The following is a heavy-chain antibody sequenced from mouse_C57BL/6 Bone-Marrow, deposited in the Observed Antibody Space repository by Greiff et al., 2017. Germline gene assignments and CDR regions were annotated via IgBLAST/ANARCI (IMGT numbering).Heavy chain of an antibody. J-gene: IGHJ4*01. CDR3: AEHGIAMDY. D-gene: IGHD1-1*02. CDR2: ICSGGSYT. Sequence: EVKLMESGGDLVKPGGSLKLSCAASGFTFSSYGMSWVRQTPDKSLEWVAPICSGGSYTYYPASVKGRFTIARDTAKNTLYLQMSSLKSEDTAMYYCAEHGIAMDYWGQGTSVTVSS. V-gene: IGHV5-6*01. CDR1: GFTFSSYG.